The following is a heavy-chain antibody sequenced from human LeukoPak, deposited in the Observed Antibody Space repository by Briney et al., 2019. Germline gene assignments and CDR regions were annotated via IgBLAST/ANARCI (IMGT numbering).Heavy chain of an antibody. CDR3: ARDTGGGYSCYDC. CDR1: GFTFSDYW. D-gene: IGHD5-18*01. V-gene: IGHV3-7*01. J-gene: IGHJ4*02. Sequence: GGSLRLSCAASGFTFSDYWMTWVRQAPGKGLEWLANIKTDGSEKYYVDSVKGRFTISRDNANNSLYLQMNSLRAEDTAVYYCARDTGGGYSCYDCWGQGTLVTVSS. CDR2: IKTDGSEK.